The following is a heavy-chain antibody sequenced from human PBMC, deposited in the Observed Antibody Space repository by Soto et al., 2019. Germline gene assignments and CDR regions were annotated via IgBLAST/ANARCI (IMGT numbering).Heavy chain of an antibody. CDR3: AKETEYSSGWYGASAFDI. J-gene: IGHJ3*02. Sequence: GGSLRLSCAASGFTFSSYAMSWVRQAPGKGLEWVSAISGSGGSTYYADSVKGRFTISRDNSKNTLYLQMNSLRAEDTAVYYCAKETEYSSGWYGASAFDIWGQGTMVTVSS. D-gene: IGHD6-19*01. CDR1: GFTFSSYA. CDR2: ISGSGGST. V-gene: IGHV3-23*01.